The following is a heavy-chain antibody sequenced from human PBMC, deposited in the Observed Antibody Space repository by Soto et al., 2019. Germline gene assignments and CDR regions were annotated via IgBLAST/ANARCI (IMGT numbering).Heavy chain of an antibody. J-gene: IGHJ4*02. CDR1: GFTFSSYG. CDR2: IWYDGSNK. CDR3: AKPDSSGSYDY. D-gene: IGHD1-26*01. V-gene: IGHV3-33*06. Sequence: GGSLRLSCAASGFTFSSYGMHWVRQAPGKGLEWVAVIWYDGSNKYYADSVKGRFTISRDNSKNILYLQMNSLRAEDTAVYYCAKPDSSGSYDYWGQGTLVTVSS.